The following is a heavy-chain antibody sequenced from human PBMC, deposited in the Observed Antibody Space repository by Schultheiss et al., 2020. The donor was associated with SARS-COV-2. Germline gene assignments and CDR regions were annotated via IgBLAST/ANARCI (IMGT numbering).Heavy chain of an antibody. D-gene: IGHD3-10*01. Sequence: SETLSLTCTVSGGSISSYYWSWIRQPPGKGLEWIGSIYYFGSTYYNPSLKSRVTISVDTSKNQFSLKLSSVTAADTAVYYCARHGRVTMVRGPPGGRFDPWGQGTLVTVSS. CDR3: ARHGRVTMVRGPPGGRFDP. CDR2: IYYFGST. V-gene: IGHV4-39*01. CDR1: GGSISSYY. J-gene: IGHJ5*02.